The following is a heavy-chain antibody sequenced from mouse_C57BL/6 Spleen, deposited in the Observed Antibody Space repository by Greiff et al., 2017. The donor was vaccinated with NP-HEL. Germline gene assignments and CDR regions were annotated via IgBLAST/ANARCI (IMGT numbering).Heavy chain of an antibody. CDR3: ARAGTGSYYYAMDY. V-gene: IGHV7-3*01. J-gene: IGHJ4*01. CDR2: IRNKANGYTT. D-gene: IGHD1-1*02. Sequence: EVQGVESGGGLVQPGGSLSLSCAASGFTFTDYYMSWVRQPPGKALEWLGFIRNKANGYTTEYSASVKGRFTISTDNSQRILYLQMNALRAEDSATYYCARAGTGSYYYAMDYWGQGTSVTVSA. CDR1: GFTFTDYY.